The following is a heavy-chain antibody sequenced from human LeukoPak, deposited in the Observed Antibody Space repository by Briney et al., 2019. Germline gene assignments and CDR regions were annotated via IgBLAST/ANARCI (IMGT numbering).Heavy chain of an antibody. Sequence: GGSLRLSCAASGFTFSSYEMSWVRQAPGKGLEWVSFIYSGGNTYYADSVKGRFTISRDNSKNTVHLQMNSLRAEDTAMYYCARRAGDYSHPYDYWGQGTLVTVSS. CDR3: ARRAGDYSHPYDY. D-gene: IGHD3-22*01. J-gene: IGHJ4*02. CDR2: IYSGGNT. CDR1: GFTFSSYE. V-gene: IGHV3-53*01.